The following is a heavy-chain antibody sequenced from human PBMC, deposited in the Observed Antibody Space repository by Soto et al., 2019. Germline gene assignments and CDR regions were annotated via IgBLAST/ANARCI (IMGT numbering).Heavy chain of an antibody. V-gene: IGHV1-69*02. Sequence: AASLKIACKASGGRVCSYTISGVRQAPGQGLEWMGRIIPIVDIANYAQKFQGRVTITADKSTSTAYMELSSLRSEDTAVYYCARGPRGGSGYLSYYYYMDVWAKGTTVTVSS. CDR2: IIPIVDIA. CDR1: GGRVCSYT. D-gene: IGHD3-22*01. CDR3: ARGPRGGSGYLSYYYYMDV. J-gene: IGHJ6*03.